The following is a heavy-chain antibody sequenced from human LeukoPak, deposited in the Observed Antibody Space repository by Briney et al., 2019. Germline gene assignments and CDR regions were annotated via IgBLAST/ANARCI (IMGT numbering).Heavy chain of an antibody. CDR2: INPNSGGT. V-gene: IGHV1-2*02. CDR3: ARSRTGSGFLFDF. J-gene: IGHJ4*02. D-gene: IGHD3-10*01. Sequence: ASVKVSCKACGYTFTVYDMHWVRQAPGQGLEWMGWINPNSGGTNYAQKFQGRVTMTRDTSISTAYMELSRLRSDDTAVYYCARSRTGSGFLFDFWGQGTLVTVSS. CDR1: GYTFTVYD.